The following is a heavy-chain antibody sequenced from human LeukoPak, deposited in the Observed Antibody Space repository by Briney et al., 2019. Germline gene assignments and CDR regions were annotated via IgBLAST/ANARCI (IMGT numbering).Heavy chain of an antibody. Sequence: GESLKISCKGSGYSFNSYWIDWVRQMPGKGLEWVGSIYPGDSDTRYSPSFQGQVTISADKSISAAYLQWSSLKASDTAMYYCASSSGSYNHYYYMDVWGKGTTVTVSS. D-gene: IGHD1-26*01. V-gene: IGHV5-51*01. CDR1: GYSFNSYW. J-gene: IGHJ6*03. CDR3: ASSSGSYNHYYYMDV. CDR2: IYPGDSDT.